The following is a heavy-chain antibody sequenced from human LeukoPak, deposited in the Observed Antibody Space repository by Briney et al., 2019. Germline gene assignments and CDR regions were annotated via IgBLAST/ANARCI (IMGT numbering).Heavy chain of an antibody. J-gene: IGHJ6*03. V-gene: IGHV3-48*03. D-gene: IGHD6-13*01. CDR2: ISSSGVTI. CDR3: AKTTGEQQLGRPLGYYYYYMDV. Sequence: GGSLRLSCAASGFTFSSYEMNWVRQAPGKGLEWVSYISSSGVTIYYADSVKGRFTISRDNAKNSLYLQMNSLRAEDTAVYYCAKTTGEQQLGRPLGYYYYYMDVWGKGTTVTISS. CDR1: GFTFSSYE.